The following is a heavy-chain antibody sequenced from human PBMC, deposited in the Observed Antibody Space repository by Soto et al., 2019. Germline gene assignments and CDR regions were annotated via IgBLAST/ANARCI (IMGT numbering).Heavy chain of an antibody. V-gene: IGHV1-18*01. J-gene: IGHJ4*02. CDR3: ARDGSSWYYFEY. CDR1: GYTFISYG. D-gene: IGHD6-13*01. Sequence: ASVTVSCKASGYTFISYGINWVRQAPGQGLEWMGWISGYNGNTNYAQKLQGRVSMTTDTSTSTAYMELRSLRSDDTAVYYCARDGSSWYYFEYWGQGTLVTVSS. CDR2: ISGYNGNT.